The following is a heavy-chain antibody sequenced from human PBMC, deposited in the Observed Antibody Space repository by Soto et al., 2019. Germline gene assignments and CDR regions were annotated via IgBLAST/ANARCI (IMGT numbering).Heavy chain of an antibody. D-gene: IGHD6-19*01. J-gene: IGHJ4*02. CDR3: ARGSYYSGWV. CDR1: GDSVSSTSTA. Sequence: SQTLSLTCAISGDSVSSTSTAWSWIRQSPSRGLEWLGRTYYRSKWYSDYAVSVKSRITINPDTSKNQFSLQLNSVTPEDTAVYYCARGSYYSGWVWGQGXLVTVYS. CDR2: TYYRSKWYS. V-gene: IGHV6-1*01.